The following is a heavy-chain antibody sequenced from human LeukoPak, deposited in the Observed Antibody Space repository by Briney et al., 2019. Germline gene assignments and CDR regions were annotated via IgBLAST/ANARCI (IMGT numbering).Heavy chain of an antibody. Sequence: SQTLSLTCTVSGGSIRSGGYCWSWIRQHPGKGLEWIGYIYYSGSTYYNPSLKSRVTISVDTSKNQFSLKLSSVTAADTAVYYCAREASGSYSGFDYRGQGTLVTVSS. V-gene: IGHV4-31*03. J-gene: IGHJ4*02. CDR2: IYYSGST. CDR1: GGSIRSGGYC. CDR3: AREASGSYSGFDY. D-gene: IGHD1-26*01.